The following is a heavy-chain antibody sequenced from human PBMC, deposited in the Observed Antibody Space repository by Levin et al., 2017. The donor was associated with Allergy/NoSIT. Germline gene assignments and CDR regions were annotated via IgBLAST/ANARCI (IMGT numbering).Heavy chain of an antibody. Sequence: GGSLRLSCAASGFTFSSYSMSWVRQAPGKGLEWVSYINSRSSTIHYADSVKGRFTISRDNAKNSLYLQMNSLRAEDTAVYYCARVYYDSSGDYCCDFDYWGQGTLVTVSS. CDR2: INSRSSTI. CDR3: ARVYYDSSGDYCCDFDY. D-gene: IGHD3-22*01. V-gene: IGHV3-48*01. CDR1: GFTFSSYS. J-gene: IGHJ4*02.